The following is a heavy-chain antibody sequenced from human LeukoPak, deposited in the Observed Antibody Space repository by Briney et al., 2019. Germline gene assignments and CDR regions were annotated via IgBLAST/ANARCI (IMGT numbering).Heavy chain of an antibody. Sequence: PGGSLRLSCAASGFTFSSYGMHWVRQAPGKGLEWVAVISYDGSNKYYADSVKGRFTISRDNSKNTLYLQMNSLRAEDTAVYYCAKSLMGRSSTSCYVGWFDPWGQGTLVTVSS. D-gene: IGHD2-2*01. CDR3: AKSLMGRSSTSCYVGWFDP. CDR1: GFTFSSYG. J-gene: IGHJ5*02. V-gene: IGHV3-30*18. CDR2: ISYDGSNK.